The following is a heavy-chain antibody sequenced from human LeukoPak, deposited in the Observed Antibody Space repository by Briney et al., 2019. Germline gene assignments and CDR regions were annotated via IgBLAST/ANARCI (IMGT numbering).Heavy chain of an antibody. D-gene: IGHD3-22*01. CDR2: IIPIFDTA. J-gene: IGHJ6*03. CDR3: ARGPYDSRGQDYYYYCVDV. CDR1: GGTFSSYA. V-gene: IGHV1-69*13. Sequence: ASVKVSCKASGGTFSSYAISWVRQAPGQGLEWMGGIIPIFDTASYAQKFQGRVTISADESTSTAYMELSSLRSEDTAVYYCARGPYDSRGQDYYYYCVDVWGKGTTVTVSS.